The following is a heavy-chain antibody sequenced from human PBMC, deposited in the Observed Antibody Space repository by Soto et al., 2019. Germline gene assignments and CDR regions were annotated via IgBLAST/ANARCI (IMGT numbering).Heavy chain of an antibody. Sequence: PGGSLRLSCIVSGFTFSSYSMSWVRQAPGEGLEWVSSISSHSSSTYYADSVRGRFTISRDNARNSVFLQMNSLSAEDTAVYYCARDPPMISDYWGKGTRVTVS. CDR3: ARDPPMISDY. J-gene: IGHJ4*02. D-gene: IGHD3-22*01. CDR1: GFTFSSYS. V-gene: IGHV3-21*01. CDR2: ISSHSSST.